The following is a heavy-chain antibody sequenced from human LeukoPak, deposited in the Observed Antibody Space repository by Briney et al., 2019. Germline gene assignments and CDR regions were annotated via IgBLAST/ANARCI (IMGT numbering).Heavy chain of an antibody. J-gene: IGHJ4*02. V-gene: IGHV3-64D*09. CDR2: ISRNGGST. Sequence: PGGSLRLSCSASGFTFSSFAMHWVRQAPGQGLEYVAAISRNGGSTYYADSVKGRFTISRDNSKSTLYLQMSSLRAEDTAVYLCVKDLRSDFMGVLSRYLSYWGQGTLVTVSS. D-gene: IGHD2/OR15-2a*01. CDR1: GFTFSSFA. CDR3: VKDLRSDFMGVLSRYLSY.